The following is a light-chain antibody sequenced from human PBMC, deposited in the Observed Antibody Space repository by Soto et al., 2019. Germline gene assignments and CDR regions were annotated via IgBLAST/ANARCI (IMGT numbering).Light chain of an antibody. J-gene: IGLJ3*02. CDR3: QSYDSSLSGWV. Sequence: QSVLTQPPSVSGAPGQRVTISCTGSSSNIGAGYDVHWYQQLPGTAPKLLIYGNSNRPSGVPDRFSGSKSRTSASLAITGLQGEDEDDYYCQSYDSSLSGWVFGGGTKLTVL. CDR1: SSNIGAGYD. V-gene: IGLV1-40*01. CDR2: GNS.